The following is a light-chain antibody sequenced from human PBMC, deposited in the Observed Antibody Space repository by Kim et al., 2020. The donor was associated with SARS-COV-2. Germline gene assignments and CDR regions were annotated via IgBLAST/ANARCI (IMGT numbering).Light chain of an antibody. CDR2: YDS. J-gene: IGLJ1*01. Sequence: SYELTQPPSVSVAPGKTARIPCGGNNIGSKTVHWYQQKPGQAPVLVIYYDSDRPSGIPERFSGSNPGNTATLTISRVEAGDEADYYCQVWDSSSDHRVFGTGTKVTVL. V-gene: IGLV3-21*04. CDR3: QVWDSSSDHRV. CDR1: NIGSKT.